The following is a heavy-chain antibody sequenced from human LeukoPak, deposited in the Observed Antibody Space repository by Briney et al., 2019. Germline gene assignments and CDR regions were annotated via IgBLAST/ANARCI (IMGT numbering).Heavy chain of an antibody. J-gene: IGHJ3*02. V-gene: IGHV1-18*01. D-gene: IGHD6-19*01. Sequence: ASVKVSCKASGYTFTNYGISWVRQAPGQGLEWMGWISGYNGKTNYAQKFQGRVTMTTDTSTSTAYMELRSLRSDDTAVYYCARDSFIGSGWYRAFDIWGQGTMVTVSS. CDR1: GYTFTNYG. CDR3: ARDSFIGSGWYRAFDI. CDR2: ISGYNGKT.